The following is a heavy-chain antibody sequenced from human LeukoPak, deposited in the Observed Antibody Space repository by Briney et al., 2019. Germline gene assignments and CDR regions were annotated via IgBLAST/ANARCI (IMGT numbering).Heavy chain of an antibody. CDR3: ARDQAVAGLNWFDP. D-gene: IGHD6-19*01. CDR2: IWYDGSNK. V-gene: IGHV3-33*01. Sequence: GGSLRLSCAASGFTFSSYGMHWVRQAPGKGLEWVAVIWYDGSNKYYADSVKGRFTISRGNSKNTLYLQMNSLRAEDTAVYYCARDQAVAGLNWFDPWGQGTLVTVSS. J-gene: IGHJ5*02. CDR1: GFTFSSYG.